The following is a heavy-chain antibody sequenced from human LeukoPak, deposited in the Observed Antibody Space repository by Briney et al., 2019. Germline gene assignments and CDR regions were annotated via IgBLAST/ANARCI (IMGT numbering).Heavy chain of an antibody. D-gene: IGHD2-21*01. CDR3: ARQGGDEVFDY. Sequence: SETLSLTCTVSGGSISSSSYYWGWIRQTPGKGLEWIGNGYYSGNTYQNPSLKSRVTISVDTSKNQFSLKLSSVTAADTAVYYCARQGGDEVFDYWGQGTLVTVSS. CDR2: GYYSGNT. CDR1: GGSISSSSYY. J-gene: IGHJ4*02. V-gene: IGHV4-39*01.